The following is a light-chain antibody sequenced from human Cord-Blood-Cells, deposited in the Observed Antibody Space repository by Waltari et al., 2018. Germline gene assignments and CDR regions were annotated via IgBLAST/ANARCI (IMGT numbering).Light chain of an antibody. CDR1: SLRSYY. V-gene: IGLV3-19*01. Sequence: SSELTQDTAVSVALGQTVRITCQGDSLRSYYTSWYQQKPGQAPVLVIYGKNNPPSGIHSRFSGSSSGNTASLTITGAQAENAADYYCNSRDSSGNHWVFGGGTKLTVL. CDR2: GKN. J-gene: IGLJ3*02. CDR3: NSRDSSGNHWV.